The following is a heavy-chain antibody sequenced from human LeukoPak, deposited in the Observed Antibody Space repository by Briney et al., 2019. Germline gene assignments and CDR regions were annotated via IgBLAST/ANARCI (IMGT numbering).Heavy chain of an antibody. CDR1: RFTFSSYG. V-gene: IGHV3-30*19. Sequence: GGSPRLSCAASRFTFSSYGMHWVRQAPGKGLEWVAYIQYDGSNAQYADSVKGRFSISRDSSKNILYLQMNSLRAEDTAVYYCARRRDLYSGSYYPFDYWGQGTLVTVSS. D-gene: IGHD1-26*01. J-gene: IGHJ4*02. CDR2: IQYDGSNA. CDR3: ARRRDLYSGSYYPFDY.